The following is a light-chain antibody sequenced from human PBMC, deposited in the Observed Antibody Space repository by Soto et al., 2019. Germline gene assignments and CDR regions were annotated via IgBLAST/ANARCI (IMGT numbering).Light chain of an antibody. Sequence: ETVLTQSPGTLSLSPGERATFSCRASQSVAKNYLAWYQHKPGQGPRLLISGASSRATGIPDRFSGSGSGTDFTLTISRLQPEDFAVYYCLQYASEPLTFGGGTKVEI. V-gene: IGKV3-20*01. CDR3: LQYASEPLT. CDR2: GAS. CDR1: QSVAKNY. J-gene: IGKJ4*01.